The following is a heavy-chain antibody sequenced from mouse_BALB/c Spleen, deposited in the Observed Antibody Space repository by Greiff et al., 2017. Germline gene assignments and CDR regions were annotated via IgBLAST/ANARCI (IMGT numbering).Heavy chain of an antibody. CDR1: GYTFTSYW. Sequence: QVQLQQPGAELVKPGAPVKLSCKASGYTFTSYWMNWVKQRPGRGLEWIGRIDPSDSETHYNQKFKDKATLTVDKSSSTAYIQLSSLTSEDSAVYYCARSPYDYDAWFAYWGQGTLVTVSA. D-gene: IGHD2-4*01. J-gene: IGHJ3*01. CDR2: IDPSDSET. V-gene: IGHV1-69*02. CDR3: ARSPYDYDAWFAY.